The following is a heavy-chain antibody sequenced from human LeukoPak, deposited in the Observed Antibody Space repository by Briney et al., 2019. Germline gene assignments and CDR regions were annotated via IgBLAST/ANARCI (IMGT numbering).Heavy chain of an antibody. V-gene: IGHV3-23*01. Sequence: GGSLRLSCAASGFTFSSYAMTWVRQAPGKGLEWVSAISGSGGSTYYADSVKGRFTISRDNSKNTLYLQMNSLRAEDTAVYYCARDLVGATDYFDYWGQGTLVTVSS. CDR1: GFTFSSYA. J-gene: IGHJ4*02. CDR3: ARDLVGATDYFDY. D-gene: IGHD1-26*01. CDR2: ISGSGGST.